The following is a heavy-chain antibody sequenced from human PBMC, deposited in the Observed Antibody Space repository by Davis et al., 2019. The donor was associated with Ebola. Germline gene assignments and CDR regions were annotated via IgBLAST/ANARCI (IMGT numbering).Heavy chain of an antibody. CDR2: IWYDGSNK. Sequence: GESLKISCAASGFTFSSYAMHWVRQAPGKGLEWVAVIWYDGSNKYYADSVKGRFTISRDNSKNTLYLQMNSLRAEDTAVYYCVVWEWFGELLYPFDYWGQGTLVTVSS. D-gene: IGHD3-10*01. CDR1: GFTFSSYA. V-gene: IGHV3-33*08. CDR3: VVWEWFGELLYPFDY. J-gene: IGHJ4*02.